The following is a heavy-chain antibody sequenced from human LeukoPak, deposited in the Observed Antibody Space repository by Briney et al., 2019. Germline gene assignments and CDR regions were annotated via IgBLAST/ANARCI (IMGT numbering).Heavy chain of an antibody. D-gene: IGHD3-9*01. V-gene: IGHV3-23*01. CDR3: AKSRDILTGYYVDYFDY. J-gene: IGHJ4*02. Sequence: GGSLRLSCAASGFTFSSYAMSWVRQAPGKGLEWVSAISGSGGSTYYADSVKGRFTISRDNSKNTLYLQMNSLRAEDTAVYYCAKSRDILTGYYVDYFDYWAQETLVTVSS. CDR2: ISGSGGST. CDR1: GFTFSSYA.